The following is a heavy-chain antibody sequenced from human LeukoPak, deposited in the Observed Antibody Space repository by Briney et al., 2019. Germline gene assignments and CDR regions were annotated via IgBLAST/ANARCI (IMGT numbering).Heavy chain of an antibody. CDR1: GFTFDDYA. J-gene: IGHJ4*02. CDR2: ISCNSGSI. V-gene: IGHV3-9*01. D-gene: IGHD1-26*01. Sequence: GRSLRLSCAASGFTFDDYAMHWVRQAPGKGLEWVSGISCNSGSIGYADSVKGRFTISRDNAMNSLYLQMNSLRAEDTALYYCAKVLGGSYYGVFDYWGQGTLVTVSS. CDR3: AKVLGGSYYGVFDY.